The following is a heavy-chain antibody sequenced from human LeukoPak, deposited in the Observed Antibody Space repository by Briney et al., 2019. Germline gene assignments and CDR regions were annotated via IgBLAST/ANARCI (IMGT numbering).Heavy chain of an antibody. J-gene: IGHJ4*02. V-gene: IGHV3-74*01. CDR2: INTDGTIT. Sequence: GGSLRLSCAASGFTFSVYWMHWVRQAPGKGLVWVSRINTDGTITSHADSVKGRFTVSRDNAKNTLYLQMNSLGAEDTAVYYCTRGLYSGSDHWGQGTLVTVSS. D-gene: IGHD6-6*01. CDR1: GFTFSVYW. CDR3: TRGLYSGSDH.